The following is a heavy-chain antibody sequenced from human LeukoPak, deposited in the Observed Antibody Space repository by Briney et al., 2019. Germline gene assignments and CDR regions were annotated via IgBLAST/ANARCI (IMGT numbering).Heavy chain of an antibody. J-gene: IGHJ6*03. V-gene: IGHV3-30*02. D-gene: IGHD2-8*01. Sequence: GGSLRLSCAASGFNFRSYGMHWVRHTPGKGLEWVASIQYDGSTKVYADSVKGRVTISRDNSKNTVHLQMNSLKAEDTAVYYCAKVPRMAYYYYMDVWGKGTTVTVSS. CDR3: AKVPRMAYYYYMDV. CDR1: GFNFRSYG. CDR2: IQYDGSTK.